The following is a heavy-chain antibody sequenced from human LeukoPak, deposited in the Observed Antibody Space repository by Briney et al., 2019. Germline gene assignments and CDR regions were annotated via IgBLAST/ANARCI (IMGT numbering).Heavy chain of an antibody. J-gene: IGHJ6*04. D-gene: IGHD3-10*02. CDR2: INSDGSST. CDR3: AELIITMIGGV. CDR1: GFTFSSYW. Sequence: GGSLRLSCAASGFTFSSYWMHWVRQAPEKGLVWVSRINSDGSSTSYADSVKGRFTISRDNAKNTLYLQMNSLRAEDTAVYYCAELIITMIGGVWGKGTTVTISS. V-gene: IGHV3-74*01.